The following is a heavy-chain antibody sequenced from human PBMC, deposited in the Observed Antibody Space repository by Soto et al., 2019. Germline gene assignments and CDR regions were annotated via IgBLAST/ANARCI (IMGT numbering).Heavy chain of an antibody. D-gene: IGHD3-9*01. CDR1: GFTFDDYA. J-gene: IGHJ4*02. CDR3: AKDPYDILTGYPSNYFDY. V-gene: IGHV3-9*01. CDR2: ISWNSGSI. Sequence: SLRLSCAASGFTFDDYAMHWVRQAPGKGLEWVSGISWNSGSIGYADSVKGRFTISRDNAKNSLYLQMNSLRAEDTALYYCAKDPYDILTGYPSNYFDYWGQGTLVTVSS.